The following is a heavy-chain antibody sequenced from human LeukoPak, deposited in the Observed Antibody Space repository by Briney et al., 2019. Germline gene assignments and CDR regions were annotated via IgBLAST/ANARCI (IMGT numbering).Heavy chain of an antibody. D-gene: IGHD4-17*01. CDR3: AREDPTVTTHNWFDP. J-gene: IGHJ5*02. V-gene: IGHV3-30*03. Sequence: GRSLRLSCAASGFTFSSYGMHWVRQAPGKGLEWVAVISYDGSNKYYADSVKGRFTISRDNSKNTLYLQMNSLRAEDTAVYYCAREDPTVTTHNWFDPWGQGTLVTVSS. CDR2: ISYDGSNK. CDR1: GFTFSSYG.